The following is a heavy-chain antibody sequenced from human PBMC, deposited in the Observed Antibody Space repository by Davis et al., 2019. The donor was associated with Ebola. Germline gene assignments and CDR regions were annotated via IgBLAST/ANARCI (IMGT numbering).Heavy chain of an antibody. J-gene: IGHJ5*02. D-gene: IGHD2-15*01. CDR2: ISGSGGST. CDR3: AKGRLVVVAANNWFDP. CDR1: GFTFSSYW. V-gene: IGHV3-23*01. Sequence: GESLKISCAASGFTFSSYWMSWVRQAPGKGLEWVSAISGSGGSTYYADSVKGRFTISRDNSKNTLYLQMNSLRAEDTAVYYCAKGRLVVVAANNWFDPWGQGTLVTVSS.